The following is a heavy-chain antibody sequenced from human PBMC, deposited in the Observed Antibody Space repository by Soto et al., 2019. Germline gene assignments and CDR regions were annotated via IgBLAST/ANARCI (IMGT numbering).Heavy chain of an antibody. J-gene: IGHJ6*02. D-gene: IGHD3-10*01. Sequence: QVQLVQSGAEVKKPGSSVKVSCKASGGTFSSYAISWVRQAPGQGLEWMGGIIPIFGTANYAQKFQGRVTITADKSTSTAYMELSSLRSEDTAVYYCARGGSRYYGSGSYTGDYYYYGMDVWGQGTTVTVSS. CDR3: ARGGSRYYGSGSYTGDYYYYGMDV. CDR2: IIPIFGTA. CDR1: GGTFSSYA. V-gene: IGHV1-69*06.